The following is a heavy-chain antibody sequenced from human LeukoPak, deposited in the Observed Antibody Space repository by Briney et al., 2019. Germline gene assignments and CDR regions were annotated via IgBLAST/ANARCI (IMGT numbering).Heavy chain of an antibody. Sequence: PSETLSLTCTVSGGSISSYYWSWIRQPPGKGLEWIGYIYYSGSTNYNPSLKSRVTISVDTSKNQFSLKLSSVTAADTAVYYCARELVGATSAFDIWGQGTMVTVSS. V-gene: IGHV4-59*01. J-gene: IGHJ3*02. CDR1: GGSISSYY. CDR3: ARELVGATSAFDI. D-gene: IGHD1-26*01. CDR2: IYYSGST.